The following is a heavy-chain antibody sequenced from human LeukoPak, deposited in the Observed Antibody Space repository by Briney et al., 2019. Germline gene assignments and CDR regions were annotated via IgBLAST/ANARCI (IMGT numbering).Heavy chain of an antibody. CDR1: GGSISSSSYY. V-gene: IGHV4-39*07. J-gene: IGHJ4*02. CDR2: IYYSGST. CDR3: ARAPNGNFHFDY. D-gene: IGHD4-23*01. Sequence: SETLSLTCTVSGGSISSSSYYWGWIRQPPGKGLEWIGSIYYSGSTYYNPSLKSRVTISVDTSKNQFSLKLSSVTAADTAVYYCARAPNGNFHFDYWGQGTLVTVSS.